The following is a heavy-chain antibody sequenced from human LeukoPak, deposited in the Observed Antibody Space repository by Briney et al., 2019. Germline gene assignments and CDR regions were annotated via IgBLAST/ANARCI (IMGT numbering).Heavy chain of an antibody. D-gene: IGHD3-10*01. CDR1: GFTFDDYT. CDR2: ISWDGGST. V-gene: IGHV3-43*01. CDR3: AKGYGSGSWIPFDY. J-gene: IGHJ4*02. Sequence: GGSLRLSCAASGFTFDDYTMHWVRQAPGKGLEWVSLISWDGGSTYYADSVKGRFTISRDNSKNSLYLQMNSLRTEDTALYYCAKGYGSGSWIPFDYWGQGTLVPVSS.